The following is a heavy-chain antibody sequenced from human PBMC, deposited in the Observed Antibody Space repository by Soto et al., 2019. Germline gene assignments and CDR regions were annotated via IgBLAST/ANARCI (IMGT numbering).Heavy chain of an antibody. Sequence: SETLSLTCAVYGGSFSGYYWSWIRQPPGKGLEWIGEINHSGSTNYNPSLKSRVTISVDTSKNQFSLKLSSVTAADTAVYYCARAGLRFLEWFHTRAWFDPWGQGTLVTVSS. CDR1: GGSFSGYY. D-gene: IGHD3-3*01. CDR3: ARAGLRFLEWFHTRAWFDP. J-gene: IGHJ5*02. V-gene: IGHV4-34*01. CDR2: INHSGST.